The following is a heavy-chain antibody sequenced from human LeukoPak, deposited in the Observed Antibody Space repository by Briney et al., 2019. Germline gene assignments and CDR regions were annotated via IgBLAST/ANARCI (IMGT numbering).Heavy chain of an antibody. V-gene: IGHV4-34*01. CDR3: AREGPSPFDY. CDR1: GGSFSGYY. CDR2: INHSGST. J-gene: IGHJ4*02. Sequence: KPSETLSLTCAVYGGSFSGYYWSWIRQPPGNGLEWNGEINHSGSTNYNPSLKSRVTISVGTSKNQFSLKLSSVTAADTAVYYCAREGPSPFDYWGQGTLVTVSS.